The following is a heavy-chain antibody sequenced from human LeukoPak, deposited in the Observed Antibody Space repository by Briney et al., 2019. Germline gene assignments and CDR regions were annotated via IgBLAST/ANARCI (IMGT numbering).Heavy chain of an antibody. CDR1: GLTFSSYA. D-gene: IGHD2-15*01. J-gene: IGHJ5*02. CDR2: ISGSGGST. V-gene: IGHV3-23*01. Sequence: GGSLILSCVASGLTFSSYAMSWVRQAPGKGLEWVSTISGSGGSTYYADSVKGRFTISRDNSKNTLYLQMNSLRAEDTAVYYCAKERSGYCSGGTCFSVWFDPWGQGTLVTVSS. CDR3: AKERSGYCSGGTCFSVWFDP.